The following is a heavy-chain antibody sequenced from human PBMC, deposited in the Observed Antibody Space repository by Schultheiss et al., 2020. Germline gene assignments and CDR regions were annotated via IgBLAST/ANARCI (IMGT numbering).Heavy chain of an antibody. V-gene: IGHV3-23*01. CDR2: ISGSGGST. D-gene: IGHD3-9*01. Sequence: GGSLRLSCAASGFTFSSYALHWVRQAPGKGLEWVAVISGSGGSTYYADSVKGRFTISRDNSKNTVYLQMNSLRAEDTAVYYCVRHDWSSLNWGQGTLVTVSS. CDR3: VRHDWSSLN. J-gene: IGHJ4*02. CDR1: GFTFSSYA.